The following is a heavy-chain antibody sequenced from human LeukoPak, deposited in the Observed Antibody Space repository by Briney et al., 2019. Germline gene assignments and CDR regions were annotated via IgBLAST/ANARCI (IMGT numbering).Heavy chain of an antibody. CDR3: AREEGDYPGYYFDY. CDR2: IIPIFDTA. V-gene: IGHV1-69*05. Sequence: GASVKVSCKASLGTFSSYAIRWVRQAPAPGLEWIGRIIPIFDTANYAQKFQGRVTITTDGSTSTAYMELSSLRSEDTAVYYCAREEGDYPGYYFDYWGQGTLVTVSS. J-gene: IGHJ4*02. CDR1: LGTFSSYA. D-gene: IGHD3-16*01.